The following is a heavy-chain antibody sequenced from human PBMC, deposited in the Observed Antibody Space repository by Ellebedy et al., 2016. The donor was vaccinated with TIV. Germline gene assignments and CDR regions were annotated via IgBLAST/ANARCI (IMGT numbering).Heavy chain of an antibody. D-gene: IGHD1-14*01. J-gene: IGHJ2*01. CDR2: ISASGSSP. V-gene: IGHV3-48*02. CDR1: GFTFSSYN. CDR3: ASRTGTRYWYFDL. Sequence: GGSLRLXCAVSGFTFSSYNMNWVRQAPGKGLEWVSSISASGSSPYYADSVKGRFTISRDNAKNSLYLQMNSLRDEDTAIYYCASRTGTRYWYFDLWGPGTLVTVSS.